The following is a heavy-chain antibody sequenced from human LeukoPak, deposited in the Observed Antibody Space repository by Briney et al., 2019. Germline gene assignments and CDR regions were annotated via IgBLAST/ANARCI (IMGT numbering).Heavy chain of an antibody. D-gene: IGHD6-13*01. V-gene: IGHV3-21*01. CDR3: ARVSSSWYQDWYFDL. J-gene: IGHJ2*01. Sequence: GGSLRLSCAASGFTFSSYSMNWVRQAPGKGLEWVSSISSSSYIYYADSVKGRFTISRDNAKNSLYLQMNSLRAEDTAVYYCARVSSSWYQDWYFDLWGRGTLVTVSS. CDR1: GFTFSSYS. CDR2: ISSSSYI.